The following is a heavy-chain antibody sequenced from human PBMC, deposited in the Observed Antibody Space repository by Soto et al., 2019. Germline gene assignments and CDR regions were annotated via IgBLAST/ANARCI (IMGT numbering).Heavy chain of an antibody. CDR2: ISYDGSNK. V-gene: IGHV3-30*18. Sequence: GGSLRLSCAASGFTFSSYGMHWVRQAPGKGLEWVAVISYDGSNKYYADSVKGRFTISRDNSKNTLYLQMNSLRAEDTAVYYCAKDSSGSGSHWGQGTLVTVSS. D-gene: IGHD3-22*01. CDR3: AKDSSGSGSH. CDR1: GFTFSSYG. J-gene: IGHJ4*02.